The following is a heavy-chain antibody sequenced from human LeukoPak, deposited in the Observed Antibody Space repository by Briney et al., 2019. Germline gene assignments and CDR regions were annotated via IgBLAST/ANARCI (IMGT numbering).Heavy chain of an antibody. D-gene: IGHD4-17*01. J-gene: IGHJ4*02. V-gene: IGHV4-34*01. CDR1: GGSFSGYY. Sequence: PSETPSLTCAVYGGSFSGYYWSWIRQPPGKGLEWIGEINHSGSTNYNPSLKSRVTISVDTSKNQFSLKLSSVTAADTAVYYCARGRGHYGDYQIDYWGQGTLVTVSS. CDR3: ARGRGHYGDYQIDY. CDR2: INHSGST.